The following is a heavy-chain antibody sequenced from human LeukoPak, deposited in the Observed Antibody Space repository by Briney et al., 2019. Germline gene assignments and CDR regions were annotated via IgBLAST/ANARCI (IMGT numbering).Heavy chain of an antibody. CDR2: IYSGGST. CDR1: GFTVSSNY. D-gene: IGHD3-10*01. V-gene: IGHV3-66*01. J-gene: IGHJ4*02. CDR3: AITMVRGVGNYY. Sequence: KPGGSLRLSCAASGFTVSSNYMSWVRQAPGKGLEWVSVIYSGGSTYYADSVKGRFTISRDNSKNTLYLQMDSLRAEDTAVYYCAITMVRGVGNYYWGQGTLVTVSS.